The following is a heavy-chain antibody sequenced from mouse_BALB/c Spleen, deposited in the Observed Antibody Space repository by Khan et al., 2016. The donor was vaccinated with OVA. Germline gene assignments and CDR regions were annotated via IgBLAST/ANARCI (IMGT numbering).Heavy chain of an antibody. Sequence: EVQLVESGPGLVKPSQSLSLTCTVTGYSITSDYAWNWIRQFPGNKLECMGYISSSGSTNYNPALKSRISITRDTSKNQFFLQLNSVTTEDTATCYCARDGSRYNYAMDYWGQGTSVTVSS. CDR2: ISSSGST. D-gene: IGHD2-3*01. V-gene: IGHV3-2*02. J-gene: IGHJ4*01. CDR1: GYSITSDYA. CDR3: ARDGSRYNYAMDY.